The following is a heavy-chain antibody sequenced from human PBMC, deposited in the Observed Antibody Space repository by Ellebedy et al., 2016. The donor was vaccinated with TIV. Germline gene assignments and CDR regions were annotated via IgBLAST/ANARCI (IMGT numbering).Heavy chain of an antibody. Sequence: SETLSLTCTVSGASISSYYWTWIRQPPGKRLEWIGYIHHTGSSGYNPSLRSRVTISLDTSENQFSLKLRSVTAADTAVYYCARDSSYYDSSGYYDDYWGQGTLVTVSS. V-gene: IGHV4-59*01. J-gene: IGHJ4*02. D-gene: IGHD3-22*01. CDR3: ARDSSYYDSSGYYDDY. CDR1: GASISSYY. CDR2: IHHTGSS.